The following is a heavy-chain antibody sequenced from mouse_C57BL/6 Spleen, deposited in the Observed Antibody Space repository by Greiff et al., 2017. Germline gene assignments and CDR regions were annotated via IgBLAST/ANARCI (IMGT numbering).Heavy chain of an antibody. CDR3: AISDGDYCGSRGGYYYAMDY. Sequence: QVQLQQPGTELVKPGASVKLSCKASGYTFTSYWMHWVQQRPGQGLEWIGNINPSNGGTNYNEKFKSKATLTVDKSSSTAYMQLSSLTSVDSAVYYCAISDGDYCGSRGGYYYAMDYWGQGTSVTVSS. V-gene: IGHV1-53*01. D-gene: IGHD1-1*01. J-gene: IGHJ4*01. CDR1: GYTFTSYW. CDR2: INPSNGGT.